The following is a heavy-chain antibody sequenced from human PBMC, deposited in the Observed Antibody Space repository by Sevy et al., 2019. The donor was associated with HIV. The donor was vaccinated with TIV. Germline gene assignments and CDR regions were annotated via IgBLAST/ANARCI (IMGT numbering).Heavy chain of an antibody. CDR3: TTHAGIAAAGRVFDY. J-gene: IGHJ4*02. Sequence: GGSLRLSCAASGFTFSDHYMEWVRQAPGKGLEWVGRIRNEADSYTKEYAASVKGRFTISRDDSENSLYLLMNSLKTEDTAVYYCTTHAGIAAAGRVFDYWGQGTLVTVSS. CDR2: IRNEADSYTK. CDR1: GFTFSDHY. D-gene: IGHD6-13*01. V-gene: IGHV3-72*01.